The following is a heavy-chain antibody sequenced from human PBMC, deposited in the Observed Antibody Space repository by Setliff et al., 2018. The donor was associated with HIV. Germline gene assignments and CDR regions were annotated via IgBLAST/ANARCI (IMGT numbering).Heavy chain of an antibody. D-gene: IGHD3-10*01. J-gene: IGHJ6*02. CDR3: AKSIGEGLRLDYGMDV. CDR2: TPNDGSYK. Sequence: AGGSLRLSCAASNFTFSFYGMHWVRQAPGKGLEWVALTPNDGSYKNYADSVKGRFTISRDNSKNTLYLQMNSLRAEDTAVYYCAKSIGEGLRLDYGMDVWGQGTTVTVSS. CDR1: NFTFSFYG. V-gene: IGHV3-30*02.